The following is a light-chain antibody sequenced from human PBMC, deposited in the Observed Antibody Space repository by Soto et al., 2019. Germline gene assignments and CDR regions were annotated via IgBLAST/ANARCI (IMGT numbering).Light chain of an antibody. CDR1: QGVSTY. CDR2: AAS. V-gene: IGKV1-39*01. J-gene: IGKJ1*01. CDR3: QQSYNTTWT. Sequence: DIQITQTTSSLSASVGDRVTITCRASQGVSTYLNWYQQKPGKAPKLLIYAASSLQSGVPSRFSGSGSETDFTLTISSLQPEDFATYSCQQSYNTTWTFGQGTKVDI.